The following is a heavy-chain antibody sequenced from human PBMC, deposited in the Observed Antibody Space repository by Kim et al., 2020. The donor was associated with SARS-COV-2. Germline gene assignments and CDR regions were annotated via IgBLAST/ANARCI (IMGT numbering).Heavy chain of an antibody. CDR3: ARRSSSSWPNYYYYGMDV. Sequence: KSRVTISVDTSKNQFSLKLSSGTAADTAVYYCARRSSSSWPNYYYYGMDVWGQGTTVTVSS. V-gene: IGHV4-39*01. D-gene: IGHD6-13*01. J-gene: IGHJ6*02.